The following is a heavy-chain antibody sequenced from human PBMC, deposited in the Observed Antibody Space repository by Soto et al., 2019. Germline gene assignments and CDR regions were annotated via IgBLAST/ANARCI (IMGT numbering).Heavy chain of an antibody. D-gene: IGHD4-4*01. Sequence: QVQMVQSGAEVKKPGSSVKVSCKASGGTFSSYAISWVRQAPGQGLEWMGGIIPIFGTANYAQKFQGRVTITADESTSTAYMELSSLRSEDTAVYYCARVPSTVTPYYYYYGMDVWGQGTTVTVSS. CDR3: ARVPSTVTPYYYYYGMDV. J-gene: IGHJ6*02. CDR2: IIPIFGTA. V-gene: IGHV1-69*01. CDR1: GGTFSSYA.